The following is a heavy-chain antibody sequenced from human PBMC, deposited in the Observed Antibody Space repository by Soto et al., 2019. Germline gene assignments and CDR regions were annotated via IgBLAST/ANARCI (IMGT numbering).Heavy chain of an antibody. CDR1: GYPVTAYY. J-gene: IGHJ3*02. Sequence: QLHLVQSGAVVKKPGASVTVSCSASGYPVTAYYMHWVRQAPGRGLEWMGGINPATGAAKYTQTFPGRVTMARDTSTSTVFMELSGLTSGDTAVFYFARGGGVGVAGSAAFDMWGQGTLVTVSS. D-gene: IGHD3-3*01. CDR3: ARGGGVGVAGSAAFDM. V-gene: IGHV1-2*02. CDR2: INPATGAA.